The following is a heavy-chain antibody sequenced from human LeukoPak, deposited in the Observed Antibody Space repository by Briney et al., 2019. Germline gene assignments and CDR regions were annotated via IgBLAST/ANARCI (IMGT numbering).Heavy chain of an antibody. CDR3: FRDRRWEYGDYAISY. Sequence: SVKVSCKPSGYTFTGYYMHWVRQAPGQRLEYMGWINPNRGCTNYAQRFQARVTMTKDTSISTAYMRLSRLPSDDPARYHWFRDRRWEYGDYAISYWGEGRLVSDSS. D-gene: IGHD4-17*01. V-gene: IGHV1-2*02. J-gene: IGHJ4*02. CDR2: INPNRGCT. CDR1: GYTFTGYY.